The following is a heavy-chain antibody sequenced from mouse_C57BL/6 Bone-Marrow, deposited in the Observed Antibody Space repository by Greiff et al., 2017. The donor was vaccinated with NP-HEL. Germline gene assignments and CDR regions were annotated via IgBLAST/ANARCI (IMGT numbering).Heavy chain of an antibody. D-gene: IGHD1-1*01. CDR1: GYSITSGYY. J-gene: IGHJ3*01. CDR2: ISYDGSN. CDR3: ARGTYGSSPFAY. Sequence: EVKLVESGPGLVKPSQSLSLTCSVTGYSITSGYYWNWIRQFPGNKLEWMGYISYDGSNNYNPSLKNRISITRDTSKNQFFLKLNSVTTEDTATYYCARGTYGSSPFAYWGQGTLVTVSA. V-gene: IGHV3-6*01.